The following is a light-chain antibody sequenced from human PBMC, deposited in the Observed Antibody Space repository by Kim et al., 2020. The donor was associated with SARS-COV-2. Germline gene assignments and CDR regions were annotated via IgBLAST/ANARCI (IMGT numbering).Light chain of an antibody. CDR3: QRYGGPPPYT. CDR2: HAS. V-gene: IGKV3-20*01. J-gene: IGKJ2*01. CDR1: QPIRKDF. Sequence: SPGERAPLPCRASQPIRKDFLAWYHHKPGQPPRLLIYHASVRASDIPVRFSGSGSATDFTLTINTLEPEDFAVYYCQRYGGPPPYTFGQGTKLEI.